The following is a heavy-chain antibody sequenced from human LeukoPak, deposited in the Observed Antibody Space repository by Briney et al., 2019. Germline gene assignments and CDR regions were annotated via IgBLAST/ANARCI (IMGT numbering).Heavy chain of an antibody. Sequence: GGSLRLSCAASGFTFSSYSMNWVRQAPGKGLEWVSSISSSSSYIYYADSVKGRFTISRDNAKNSLYLQMNSVRAEDTAVYYCAREAPQCDYGDYGAEPNFDYWGQGTLVTVSS. D-gene: IGHD4-17*01. J-gene: IGHJ4*02. CDR3: AREAPQCDYGDYGAEPNFDY. CDR1: GFTFSSYS. V-gene: IGHV3-21*01. CDR2: ISSSSSYI.